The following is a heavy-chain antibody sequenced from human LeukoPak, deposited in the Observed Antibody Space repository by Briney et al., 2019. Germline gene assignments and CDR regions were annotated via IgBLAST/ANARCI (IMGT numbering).Heavy chain of an antibody. CDR3: ARVSGDSSGYWNSYFYL. CDR1: GGSISSSSYY. V-gene: IGHV4-39*07. J-gene: IGHJ2*01. Sequence: PSETLSLTCTVSGGSISSSSYYWGWVRQPPGKGLEWVGSIYYSGSTYYNPSLKSRVTISVDTSKNQFSLKLSSVTAADTAVYYCARVSGDSSGYWNSYFYLWGRGTLVTVSS. D-gene: IGHD3-22*01. CDR2: IYYSGST.